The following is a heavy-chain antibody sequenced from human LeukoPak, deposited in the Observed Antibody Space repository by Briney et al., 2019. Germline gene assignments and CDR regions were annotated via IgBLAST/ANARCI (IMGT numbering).Heavy chain of an antibody. Sequence: GGSLRLSCAASGFTFSSYWMHWVRQVPGKGLVWVSRINSDGSSTNYADSVKGRFTISRDNANNTLYLQMNSLRAEDTAVYYCTSQAYYYGSGSYVGDYWGQGTLVTVSS. CDR1: GFTFSSYW. CDR2: INSDGSST. J-gene: IGHJ4*02. V-gene: IGHV3-74*01. CDR3: TSQAYYYGSGSYVGDY. D-gene: IGHD3-10*01.